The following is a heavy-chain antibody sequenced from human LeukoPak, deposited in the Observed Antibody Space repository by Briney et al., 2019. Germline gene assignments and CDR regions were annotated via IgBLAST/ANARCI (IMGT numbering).Heavy chain of an antibody. CDR2: ISFGGGST. Sequence: GGSLRLYCAASGFTFSASALSWVRQAPGKGLEGVSSISFGGGSTYYEYSVKGTFTIYKDNSKNTLYLQMSSLRVEDTSLYFCAETYHTAGGCFDHWGQGTLVTVSS. D-gene: IGHD6-19*01. J-gene: IGHJ4*02. V-gene: IGHV3-23*01. CDR3: AETYHTAGGCFDH. CDR1: GFTFSASA.